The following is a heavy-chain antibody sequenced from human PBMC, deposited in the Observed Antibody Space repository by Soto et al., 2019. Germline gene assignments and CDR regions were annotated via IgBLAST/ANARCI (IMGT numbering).Heavy chain of an antibody. D-gene: IGHD5-12*01. CDR1: GGSINTFY. CDR3: AREGSYSAYNFAHGIQLWSFDF. J-gene: IGHJ4*02. Sequence: PSETLSLTCTVSGGSINTFYWSWVRQPAGKGLKWIGRIFSSGSTSFNPSLESRVAMSVDTSKNHFSLNLSSVTAADMAVYYCAREGSYSAYNFAHGIQLWSFDFWGQGALVTVS. V-gene: IGHV4-4*07. CDR2: IFSSGST.